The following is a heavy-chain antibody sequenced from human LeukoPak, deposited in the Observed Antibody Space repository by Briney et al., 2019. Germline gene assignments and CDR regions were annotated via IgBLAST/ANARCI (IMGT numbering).Heavy chain of an antibody. CDR3: SKGPLACSSYPYYGMDV. CDR1: GFTFDNYA. J-gene: IGHJ6*02. D-gene: IGHD3-16*02. CDR2: ISGDSGTT. Sequence: GGSLRLSCAASGFTFDNYAMHWVRQPPGKGLEWVSVISGDSGTTFSADSVKGRFTISRDNGKNSLYLQMSRLRTEDTALYYCSKGPLACSSYPYYGMDVLGQGTTGTVS. V-gene: IGHV3-43*02.